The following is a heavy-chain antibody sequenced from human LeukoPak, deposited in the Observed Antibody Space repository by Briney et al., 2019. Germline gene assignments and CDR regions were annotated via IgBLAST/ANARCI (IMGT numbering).Heavy chain of an antibody. J-gene: IGHJ4*02. Sequence: SETLSLTCAVSGDSIRSSSFFWGWIRQPPGKGLEWIGSISHSGSTHYSPTLKNRVIISVDTSKNQFSLNLSSVIAADTAVYYCARVFYYDSGGSYFGYFDYWGQETLVTVSS. CDR2: ISHSGST. D-gene: IGHD3-22*01. V-gene: IGHV4-39*07. CDR1: GDSIRSSSFF. CDR3: ARVFYYDSGGSYFGYFDY.